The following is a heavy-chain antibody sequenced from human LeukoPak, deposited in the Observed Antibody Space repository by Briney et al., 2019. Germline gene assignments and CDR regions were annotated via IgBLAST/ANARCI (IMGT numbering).Heavy chain of an antibody. Sequence: PGGSLRLSCAASGFTFSDYYMSWVRQAPGKGLEWVSAISGSGGSTYYADSVKGRFTISRDNSRNTLYLQMNSLRAEDTAVYYCARGAWTAYYFDYWGQGTLVTVSS. CDR3: ARGAWTAYYFDY. V-gene: IGHV3-23*01. CDR2: ISGSGGST. D-gene: IGHD3/OR15-3a*01. J-gene: IGHJ4*02. CDR1: GFTFSDYY.